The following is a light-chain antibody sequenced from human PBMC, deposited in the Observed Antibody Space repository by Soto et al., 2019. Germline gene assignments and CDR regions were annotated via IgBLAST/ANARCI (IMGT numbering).Light chain of an antibody. J-gene: IGKJ1*01. Sequence: EIVMTQSPATLSVSPGERATLSCRPSQSVSSNLAWYQQKPGQAPRLLIYGASTRATGIPARFSGSGSGTEFTLTISSLQSEDFAVYYCQQYNNWPWTFGKGTKV. V-gene: IGKV3-15*01. CDR2: GAS. CDR1: QSVSSN. CDR3: QQYNNWPWT.